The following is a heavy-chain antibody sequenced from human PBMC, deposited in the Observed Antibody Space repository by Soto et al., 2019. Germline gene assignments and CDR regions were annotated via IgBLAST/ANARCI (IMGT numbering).Heavy chain of an antibody. D-gene: IGHD2-15*01. V-gene: IGHV4-30-2*01. CDR3: ARVLDGLLDY. Sequence: KPSETLSLTCAVSGGSISSGGYSWSWIRQPPGKGLEWIGYIYHSGSTYYNPSLKSRVTISVDRSKNQFSLKLSSVTAADTAVYYCARVLDGLLDYWGQGTLVTVSS. CDR2: IYHSGST. CDR1: GGSISSGGYS. J-gene: IGHJ4*02.